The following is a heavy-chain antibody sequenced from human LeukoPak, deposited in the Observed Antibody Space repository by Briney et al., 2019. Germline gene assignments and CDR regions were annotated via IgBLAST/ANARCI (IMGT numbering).Heavy chain of an antibody. CDR2: INPSGGST. CDR1: GYTFSSYY. Sequence: ASVKVSCKASGYTFSSYYIHWVRQAPGQGIEWMGIINPSGGSTNYAQKLQGRVTMTTDTSTSTAYMELRSLRSDDTAVYYCARSYGALVPFDYWGQGTLVTVSS. D-gene: IGHD1-26*01. CDR3: ARSYGALVPFDY. J-gene: IGHJ4*02. V-gene: IGHV1-46*01.